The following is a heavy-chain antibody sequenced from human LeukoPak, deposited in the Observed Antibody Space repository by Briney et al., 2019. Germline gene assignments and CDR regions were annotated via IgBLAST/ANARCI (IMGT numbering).Heavy chain of an antibody. CDR3: AKMRPGTTSLWDYFDY. Sequence: GGSLRLSCAASGFTFSSYAMSWVRQAPGKGLEWVSAISGSGGSTYYADSVKGRFTISRDNSKNTLYLQMNSLRAEDTAVYYCAKMRPGTTSLWDYFDYWGQGTLVTVSS. D-gene: IGHD1-7*01. V-gene: IGHV3-23*01. CDR2: ISGSGGST. J-gene: IGHJ4*02. CDR1: GFTFSSYA.